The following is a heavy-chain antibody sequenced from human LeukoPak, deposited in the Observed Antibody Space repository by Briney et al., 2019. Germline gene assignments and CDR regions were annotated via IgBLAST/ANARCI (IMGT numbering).Heavy chain of an antibody. Sequence: GASVKVSCKASGYTFTSYYMHWVRQAPGQGLEWMGIINPSGGSTSYAQKFQGRVTMTRDTSTSTVYMELSSLRSEDTAVYYCARDSGYDLRALDYYGMDVWGQGTTVTVSS. D-gene: IGHD5-12*01. CDR2: INPSGGST. V-gene: IGHV1-46*01. CDR3: ARDSGYDLRALDYYGMDV. CDR1: GYTFTSYY. J-gene: IGHJ6*02.